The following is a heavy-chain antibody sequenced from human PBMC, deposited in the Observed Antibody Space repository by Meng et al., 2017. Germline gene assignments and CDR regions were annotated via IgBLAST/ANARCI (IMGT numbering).Heavy chain of an antibody. V-gene: IGHV1-2*06. CDR2: INPDTGDT. J-gene: IGHJ4*02. D-gene: IGHD2-21*01. CDR1: GYTFTSYG. Sequence: ASVKVSCKASGYTFTSYGISWVRQAPGQGLEWMGHINPDTGDTLYAQKFQGRVSMTGDTSISTAYVELSGLRSDDTAVYYCARDENISLGKLFGDYWGQGTQVTVSS. CDR3: ARDENISLGKLFGDY.